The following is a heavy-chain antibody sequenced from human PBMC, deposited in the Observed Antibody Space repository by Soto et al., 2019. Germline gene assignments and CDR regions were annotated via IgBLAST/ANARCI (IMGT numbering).Heavy chain of an antibody. D-gene: IGHD5-12*01. CDR3: AKSPPLPTITSPLYGMDV. Sequence: GGSLRLSCAASGFTFSSYGMHWVRQAPGKGLEWVAVISYDGSNKYYADSVKGRFTISRDNSKNTLYLQMNSLRAEDTAVYYCAKSPPLPTITSPLYGMDVWGQGTTVTVSS. CDR2: ISYDGSNK. CDR1: GFTFSSYG. J-gene: IGHJ6*02. V-gene: IGHV3-30*18.